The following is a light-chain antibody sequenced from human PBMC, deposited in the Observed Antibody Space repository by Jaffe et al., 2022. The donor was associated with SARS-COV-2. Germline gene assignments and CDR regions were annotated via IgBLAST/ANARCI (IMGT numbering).Light chain of an antibody. CDR3: AAWDDSLNAVV. CDR2: GNN. V-gene: IGLV1-44*01. J-gene: IGLJ3*02. Sequence: QSVLTQPPSASGTPGQRVTISCSGGSSNIGSNTVNWYQQLPGTAPKLLIYGNNQRPSGVPDRFSGSKSGTSASLAISGLQSEDEADYYCAAWDDSLNAVVFGGGTKLTVL. CDR1: SSNIGSNT.